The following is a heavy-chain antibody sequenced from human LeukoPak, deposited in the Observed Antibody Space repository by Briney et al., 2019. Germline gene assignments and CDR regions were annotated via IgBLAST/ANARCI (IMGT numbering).Heavy chain of an antibody. CDR3: AVHLPGDYLDR. V-gene: IGHV1-8*01. CDR2: MNPDSGNT. J-gene: IGHJ4*02. Sequence: ASVRVSCKASEYTFNIYDINWVRQATGQGLEWMEWMNPDSGNTGFAQKFQGGVTMTRNTSITTAYMELSSLRSEDTAVYYCAVHLPGDYLDRWGQGTLVTVSS. CDR1: EYTFNIYD.